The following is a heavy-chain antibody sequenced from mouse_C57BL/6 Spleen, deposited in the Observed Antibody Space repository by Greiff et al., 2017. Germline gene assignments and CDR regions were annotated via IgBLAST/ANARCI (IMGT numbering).Heavy chain of an antibody. CDR1: GYTFTDYE. Sequence: QVQLQQSGAELVRPGASVTLSCKASGYTFTDYEMHWVKQTPVHGLEWIGAIDPETGGTAYNQKFKGKAILTADKSSSTAYMELRSLTSEDSAFYYCTRSFITTVHFDYWGQGTTLTVSS. CDR3: TRSFITTVHFDY. V-gene: IGHV1-15*01. CDR2: IDPETGGT. D-gene: IGHD1-1*01. J-gene: IGHJ2*01.